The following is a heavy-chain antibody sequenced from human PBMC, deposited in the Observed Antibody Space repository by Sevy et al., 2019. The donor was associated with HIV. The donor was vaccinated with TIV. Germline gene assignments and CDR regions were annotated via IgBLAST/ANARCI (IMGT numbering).Heavy chain of an antibody. Sequence: GGSLRLSCAASGFTFSSYSMNWVRQAPGKGLEWVSYISSSSSTIYYADSVKGRFTISRDNAKNSLYLQMNSLRAEDTAGYYCARDSRCSGGSCYPYYWYFDLWGRGTLVTVSS. CDR1: GFTFSSYS. V-gene: IGHV3-48*01. CDR3: ARDSRCSGGSCYPYYWYFDL. D-gene: IGHD2-15*01. CDR2: ISSSSSTI. J-gene: IGHJ2*01.